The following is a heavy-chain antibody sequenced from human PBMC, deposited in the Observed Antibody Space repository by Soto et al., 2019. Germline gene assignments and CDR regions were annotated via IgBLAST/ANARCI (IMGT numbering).Heavy chain of an antibody. J-gene: IGHJ6*02. CDR2: IIPVFGRV. D-gene: IGHD3-16*01. Sequence: QVQLVQSEPEVKKTGTSVKVSCKASGGTFSSRAISWVRQAPGQGLEWMGGIIPVFGRVNYAEKFQDRVTITADESTGTVYMELSSLRSEDTALYYCANSRGGTFLGYHGMDIWGQGTTVSVSS. CDR1: GGTFSSRA. CDR3: ANSRGGTFLGYHGMDI. V-gene: IGHV1-69*01.